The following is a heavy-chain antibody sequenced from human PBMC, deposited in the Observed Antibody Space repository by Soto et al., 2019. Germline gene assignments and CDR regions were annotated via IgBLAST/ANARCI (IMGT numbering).Heavy chain of an antibody. Sequence: QVQLVESGGGVVQPGRSLRLSCAASGFTFSDYGMHWVRQAPGKGLEWVALIWYDGSETYYADSVRGRFTISRDNSMHTLYLQLNSLRAEDTAVYYCAREPLKRWLRTDHDAFDVWGQGTMVTVSS. D-gene: IGHD5-12*01. CDR3: AREPLKRWLRTDHDAFDV. CDR2: IWYDGSET. CDR1: GFTFSDYG. J-gene: IGHJ3*01. V-gene: IGHV3-33*01.